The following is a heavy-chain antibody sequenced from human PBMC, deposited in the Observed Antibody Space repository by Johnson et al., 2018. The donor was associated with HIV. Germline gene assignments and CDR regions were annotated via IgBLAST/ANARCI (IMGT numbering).Heavy chain of an antibody. D-gene: IGHD1-26*01. J-gene: IGHJ3*02. Sequence: VQLVESGGGLVQPGGSLRLSCAASGFTVSSNYMSWVRQAPGKGLEWVSVIYSGGSTYYADSVKGRFTISRDNSKNTLYLQMNSLRAEDTAVYYCARAGIVGDQRDAFDIWGQGTMVTVSS. CDR3: ARAGIVGDQRDAFDI. V-gene: IGHV3-66*01. CDR1: GFTVSSNY. CDR2: IYSGGST.